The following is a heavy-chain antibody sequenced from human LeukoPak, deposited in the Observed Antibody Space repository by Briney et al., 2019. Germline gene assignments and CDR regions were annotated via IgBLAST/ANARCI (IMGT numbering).Heavy chain of an antibody. D-gene: IGHD1-14*01. J-gene: IGHJ3*02. CDR2: VYYTGST. V-gene: IGHV4-59*08. CDR1: GGSIGSHY. Sequence: SETLSLTCTVSGGSIGSHYWNYIRQPPGKELEWIGYVYYTGSTNYNPSLKGRVTMSVDTSKNQFSLRLTSVTAADTAVYYCTRLGNPRMAVAGSLDDGFDIWGEGTMVTVSS. CDR3: TRLGNPRMAVAGSLDDGFDI.